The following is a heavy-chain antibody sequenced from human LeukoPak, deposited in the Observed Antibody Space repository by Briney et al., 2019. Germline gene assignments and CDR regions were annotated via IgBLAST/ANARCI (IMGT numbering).Heavy chain of an antibody. CDR1: GFTFSSYS. J-gene: IGHJ6*02. Sequence: GGSLRLSCAASGFTFSSYSMNWVRQAPGKGLEWVSSISSSSYIYYADSVKGRFTISRDNAKNSLYLQMNSPRAEDTAVYYCARVDYYYYGMDVWGQGTTVTVSS. CDR3: ARVDYYYYGMDV. V-gene: IGHV3-21*01. CDR2: ISSSSYI.